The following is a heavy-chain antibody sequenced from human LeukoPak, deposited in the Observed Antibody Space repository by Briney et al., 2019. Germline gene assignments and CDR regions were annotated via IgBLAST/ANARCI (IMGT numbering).Heavy chain of an antibody. CDR1: GYTFTSYD. V-gene: IGHV1-8*01. J-gene: IGHJ4*02. CDR2: INPSSGNT. D-gene: IGHD1-14*01. CDR3: ARGPPEHPQGY. Sequence: ASVKVSCKASGYTFTSYDINWVRQATGQGLEGRGWINPSSGNTGFAQKFQGRVTMTRNTSISTAYMELSSLTSEDTAVYYCARGPPEHPQGYWGQGTLVTVSS.